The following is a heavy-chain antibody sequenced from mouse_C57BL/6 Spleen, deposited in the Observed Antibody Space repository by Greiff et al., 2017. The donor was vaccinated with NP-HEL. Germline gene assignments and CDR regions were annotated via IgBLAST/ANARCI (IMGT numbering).Heavy chain of an antibody. CDR2: IDPSDSET. CDR3: ARGGTAQATHAMDY. D-gene: IGHD3-2*02. J-gene: IGHJ4*01. V-gene: IGHV1-52*01. CDR1: GYTFTSYW. Sequence: VQLQQSGAELVRPGSSVKLSCKASGYTFTSYWMHWVKQRPIQGLEWIGNIDPSDSETHYNQKFKDKATLTVDKSSSTAYMQLSSLTSEGSAVYYCARGGTAQATHAMDYWGQGTSVTVSS.